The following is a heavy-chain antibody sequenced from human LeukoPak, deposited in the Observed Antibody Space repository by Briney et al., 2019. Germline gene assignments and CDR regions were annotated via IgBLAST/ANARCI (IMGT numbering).Heavy chain of an antibody. CDR3: ARDLSVTAPNYYGMDV. J-gene: IGHJ6*02. D-gene: IGHD2-21*02. V-gene: IGHV3-23*01. CDR1: GFTFSSHA. Sequence: GGSLRLSCAASGFTFSSHAMSWVRQAPGKGLEWVSGISSSGYSTYYADSVKGRFTISRDNSKNTLYPQMNSLRAEDTAVYYCARDLSVTAPNYYGMDVWGQGTTVTVSS. CDR2: ISSSGYST.